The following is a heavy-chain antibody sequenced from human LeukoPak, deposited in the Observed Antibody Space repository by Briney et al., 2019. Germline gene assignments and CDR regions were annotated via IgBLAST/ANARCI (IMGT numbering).Heavy chain of an antibody. CDR1: GYTFTGYY. J-gene: IGHJ4*02. D-gene: IGHD2-2*02. CDR3: ARARCSSTSCYRSLWY. Sequence: ASVKVSCTASGYTFTGYYMHWVRQAPGQGLEWMGWINPNSGGTNYAQKFQGRVTMTRDTSNSTAYMELSRLRSDDTSVYYCARARCSSTSCYRSLWYWGQGTLVTVSS. CDR2: INPNSGGT. V-gene: IGHV1-2*02.